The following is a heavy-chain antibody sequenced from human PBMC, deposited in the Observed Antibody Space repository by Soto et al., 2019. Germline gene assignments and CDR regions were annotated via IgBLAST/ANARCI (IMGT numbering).Heavy chain of an antibody. CDR3: AKVSLGALTFTDYYYYGLDV. J-gene: IGHJ6*02. Sequence: GSRRLSCAASGFTFSTYSMNWVRQAPGKGLEWVSAISGGGGSTYYADSVKGRVTISRDNSKNTLYLQMNSLRAEDTAVYYCAKVSLGALTFTDYYYYGLDVWGQGTTVTVSS. D-gene: IGHD1-26*01. CDR1: GFTFSTYS. CDR2: ISGGGGST. V-gene: IGHV3-23*01.